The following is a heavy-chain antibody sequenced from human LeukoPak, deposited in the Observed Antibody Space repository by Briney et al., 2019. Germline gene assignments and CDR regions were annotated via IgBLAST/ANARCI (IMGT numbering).Heavy chain of an antibody. J-gene: IGHJ2*01. CDR1: GGSISSGGYY. CDR3: ARDLDDSRGGFYFDL. V-gene: IGHV4-30-2*01. Sequence: PSETLSLTCTVSGGSISSGGYYWSWIRQPPGKGLEWIGYIYHSGSTYYNPSLKSRVTISVDRSKNQFSLKLSSVTAADTAVYYCARDLDDSRGGFYFDLWGRGTLVTVSS. CDR2: IYHSGST. D-gene: IGHD3-22*01.